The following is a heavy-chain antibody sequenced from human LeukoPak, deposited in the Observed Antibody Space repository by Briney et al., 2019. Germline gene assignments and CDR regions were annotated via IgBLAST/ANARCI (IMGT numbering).Heavy chain of an antibody. Sequence: PGGSLRLSCAASGFTFSGYSMNWVRQAPGKGLEWVSYISRSSSIIYHADSVKGRFTISRDNAKNSLYLQMSSLRAEDTAVYYCARVGHAFDIWGQGTMVTVSP. CDR1: GFTFSGYS. CDR2: ISRSSSII. J-gene: IGHJ3*02. V-gene: IGHV3-48*01. CDR3: ARVGHAFDI.